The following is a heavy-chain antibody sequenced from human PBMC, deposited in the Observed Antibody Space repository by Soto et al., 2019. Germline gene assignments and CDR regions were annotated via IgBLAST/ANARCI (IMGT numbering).Heavy chain of an antibody. CDR3: ACAGSGRYPY. D-gene: IGHD6-19*01. J-gene: IGHJ1*01. CDR2: MKPNSGNT. CDR1: GYTFTSYD. Sequence: QVQLVQSGAEVKKPGASVKVSCKASGYTFTSYDFNWVRQATGQGLEWMGWMKPNSGNTGYPHKFQSIVTITRNTSLHTAYTELSSLRSEETAVYYCACAGSGRYPYWGQGNLVT. V-gene: IGHV1-8*01.